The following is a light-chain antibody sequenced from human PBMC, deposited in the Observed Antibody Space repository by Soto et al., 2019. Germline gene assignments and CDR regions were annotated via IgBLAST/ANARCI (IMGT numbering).Light chain of an antibody. CDR3: RQYSSYCAWT. J-gene: IGKJ4*02. CDR1: RRINRW. CDR2: DAS. Sequence: DSQMTHAHSTWSGPIGDKVTLTCRAGRRINRWLAWHQQKQANAPQRLIYDASSLRSGVTPGLSGSGSGTEFTLPIRSLQHDDIAAYYCRQYSSYCAWTFGGG. V-gene: IGKV1-5*01.